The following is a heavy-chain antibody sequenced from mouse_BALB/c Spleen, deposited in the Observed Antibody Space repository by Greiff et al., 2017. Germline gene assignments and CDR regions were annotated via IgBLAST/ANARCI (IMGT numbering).Heavy chain of an antibody. CDR1: GYTFTSYV. CDR2: INPYSGGT. J-gene: IGHJ1*01. CDR3: ARSPWGVDFDD. D-gene: IGHD1-3*01. Sequence: VQLLQSGPELVKPGASVKMSCKASGYTFTSYVMPWVKQKPGQGLEWIGYINPYSGGTKYKEKFKGKATMSSDNASSTAYMEISSLTSEDSAVYYCARSPWGVDFDDWGQGTTVTVSS. V-gene: IGHV1-14*01.